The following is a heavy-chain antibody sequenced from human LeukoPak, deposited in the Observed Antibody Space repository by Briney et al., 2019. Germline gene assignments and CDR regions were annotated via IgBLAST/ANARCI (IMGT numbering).Heavy chain of an antibody. J-gene: IGHJ3*02. V-gene: IGHV3-30*02. D-gene: IGHD3-3*01. CDR3: AKVRAGYYDFWSGSLPGHDAFDI. Sequence: PGGSLRLSCAASGFTFSSYGMHWVRQAPGKGLEWVAFIRYDGSNKYYADSVKGRFTISRDNSKNTLYLQMNSLRAEDTDVYYCAKVRAGYYDFWSGSLPGHDAFDIWGQGTMVTVSS. CDR2: IRYDGSNK. CDR1: GFTFSSYG.